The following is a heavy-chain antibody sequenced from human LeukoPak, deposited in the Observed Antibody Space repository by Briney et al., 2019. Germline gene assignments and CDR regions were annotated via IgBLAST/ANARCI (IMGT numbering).Heavy chain of an antibody. Sequence: SETLSPTCTVSGGSIGSYYWSWIRQPPGKGLEWIGYIYYSGSTNYNPSLKSRVTISVDTSKNQFSLKLSSVTAADTAVYYCARANSVLLWFGELSGGNWFDPWGQGTLVTVSS. V-gene: IGHV4-59*01. CDR3: ARANSVLLWFGELSGGNWFDP. CDR2: IYYSGST. D-gene: IGHD3-10*01. CDR1: GGSIGSYY. J-gene: IGHJ5*02.